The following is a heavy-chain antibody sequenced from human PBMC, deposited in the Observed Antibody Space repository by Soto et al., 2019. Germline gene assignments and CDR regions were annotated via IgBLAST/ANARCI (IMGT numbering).Heavy chain of an antibody. CDR1: GYNFTNYW. Sequence: PGESLKISCKGSGYNFTNYWITWVRQMPGKGLEWMGRIDPSDSYTNYSPSFEGHVTISIDKSISTAYLQWSSLKASDTATYYCARLGFNYDFLSGYYNVHHYYGIDVWGQGTTVTVSS. D-gene: IGHD3-3*01. CDR2: IDPSDSYT. CDR3: ARLGFNYDFLSGYYNVHHYYGIDV. V-gene: IGHV5-10-1*01. J-gene: IGHJ6*02.